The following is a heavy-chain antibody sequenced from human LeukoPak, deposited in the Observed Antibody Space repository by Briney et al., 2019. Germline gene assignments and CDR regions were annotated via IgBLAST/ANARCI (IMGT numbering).Heavy chain of an antibody. J-gene: IGHJ4*02. D-gene: IGHD4-17*01. V-gene: IGHV3-74*01. CDR1: GFTFSTYW. CDR2: INNDGSRT. CDR3: ARDEPTVTTGPPVGS. Sequence: PGGSLRLSCAASGFTFSTYWMHWVRQVPGKGLVRVSRINNDGSRTTYADSVKGRFTISRDNAKNTVYLQMNSLRAEDTAVYYCARDEPTVTTGPPVGSWGQGTLVTVSS.